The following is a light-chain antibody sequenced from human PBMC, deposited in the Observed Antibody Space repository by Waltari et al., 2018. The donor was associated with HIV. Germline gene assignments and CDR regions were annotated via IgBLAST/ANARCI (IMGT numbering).Light chain of an antibody. J-gene: IGKJ5*01. CDR1: HDISNY. Sequence: DIQMTQSPSSLSASVGDRVTITCRASHDISNYLAWFQQRPGEAPKSLIDAASTLQSGVPSKFRGSGSETYFTLTINSLQSEDSATYYCQQYKGYPLTFGQGTRLEIK. CDR3: QQYKGYPLT. V-gene: IGKV1-16*02. CDR2: AAS.